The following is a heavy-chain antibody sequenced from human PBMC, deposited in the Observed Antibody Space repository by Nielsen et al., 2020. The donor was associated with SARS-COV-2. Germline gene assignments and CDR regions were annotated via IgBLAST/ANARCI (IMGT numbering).Heavy chain of an antibody. CDR1: GGSFSGYS. CDR2: INHSGST. CDR3: ARDITMIGY. D-gene: IGHD3-10*02. Sequence: GSLRLSCAVYGGSFSGYSWSWIRQPPGKGLEWIGEINHSGSTNYNPSLKSRVTISVDTSKNQFSLKLSSVTAADTAVYYCARDITMIGYWGQVTLVTVSS. J-gene: IGHJ4*02. V-gene: IGHV4-34*01.